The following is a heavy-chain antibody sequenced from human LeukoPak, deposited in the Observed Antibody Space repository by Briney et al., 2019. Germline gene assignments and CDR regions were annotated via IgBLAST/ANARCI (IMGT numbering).Heavy chain of an antibody. CDR3: ARQYYDFRSGFYTADYYFDY. Sequence: PGGSLRLSCAASGFTFSNFGMNWVRQAPGKGLEWVSSISSKSHYIYYADSVKGRFTISRDNAKNSLYLQMNNLRAEDSAVYYCARQYYDFRSGFYTADYYFDYWGQGTLVTVSS. CDR2: ISSKSHYI. J-gene: IGHJ4*02. D-gene: IGHD3-3*01. V-gene: IGHV3-21*01. CDR1: GFTFSNFG.